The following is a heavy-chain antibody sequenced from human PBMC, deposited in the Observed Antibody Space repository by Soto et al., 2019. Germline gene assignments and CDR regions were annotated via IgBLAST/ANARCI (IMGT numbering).Heavy chain of an antibody. D-gene: IGHD1-20*01. CDR2: VFYTGFT. Sequence: SETLSLTCAVSGASISGSYYYWAWLRQSPGKGPEWIGSVFYTGFTSYNPSLESRVSVSVDTSKSQFPLKLSAVTAADTAVYYCATSQKGYNWNYFDHWGQGALVTVPS. CDR1: GASISGSYYY. V-gene: IGHV4-39*01. CDR3: ATSQKGYNWNYFDH. J-gene: IGHJ4*02.